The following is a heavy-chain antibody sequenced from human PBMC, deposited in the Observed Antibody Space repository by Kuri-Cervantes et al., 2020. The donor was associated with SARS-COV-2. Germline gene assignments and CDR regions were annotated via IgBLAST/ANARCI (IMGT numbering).Heavy chain of an antibody. CDR2: IWYDGSNK. V-gene: IGHV3-33*01. CDR3: ASSDNTHYYYYGMDV. Sequence: GESLKISCAASGFTFSSYGMHWVRQAPGKGLEWVAVIWYDGSNKYYADSVKGRFTISRDNSKNTLYLQMNSLRAEDTAVYYCASSDNTHYYYYGMDVWGQGTA. J-gene: IGHJ6*02. CDR1: GFTFSSYG. D-gene: IGHD1-26*01.